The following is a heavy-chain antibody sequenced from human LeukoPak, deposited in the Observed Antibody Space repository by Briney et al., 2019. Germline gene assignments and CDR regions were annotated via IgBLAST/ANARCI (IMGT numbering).Heavy chain of an antibody. CDR1: GFTFSSDG. CDR2: TKSKTDGCTT. Sequence: GGALRLSSAASGFTFSSDGVSSVRPAPGEGVEWVGRTKSKTDGCTTDYAGPVKGRFTISRDDSKNTLYLQMNSLKTEDTAVYYCTTWSWGSGFSHASILKYYYYMDVWGKGTTVTVSS. D-gene: IGHD3-10*01. J-gene: IGHJ6*03. CDR3: TTWSWGSGFSHASILKYYYYMDV. V-gene: IGHV3-15*01.